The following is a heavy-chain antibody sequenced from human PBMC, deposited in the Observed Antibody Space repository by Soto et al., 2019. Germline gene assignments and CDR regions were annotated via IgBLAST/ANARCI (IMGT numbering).Heavy chain of an antibody. CDR3: ARGSGPMIEWH. Sequence: SVKVSCKASGYTFTNYAMHWARQAPGQRLEWMGWINAGNGNTKYSQKFQGRVTITRDTSASTAYMELSSLRSEDTAVYYCARGSGPMIEWHWGQGTLVTVSS. V-gene: IGHV1-3*01. J-gene: IGHJ4*02. CDR1: GYTFTNYA. CDR2: INAGNGNT. D-gene: IGHD3-22*01.